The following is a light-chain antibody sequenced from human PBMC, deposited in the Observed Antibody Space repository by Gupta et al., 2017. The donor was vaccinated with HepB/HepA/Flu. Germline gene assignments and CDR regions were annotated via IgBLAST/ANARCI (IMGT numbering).Light chain of an antibody. CDR3: QQYGSSLLT. Sequence: EIVLTQSPGTLSLSPGERATLSCRASQSVSSNYLAWYQQKPGQAPRLLIYGASIRATGIPDRFSGSGSGTDFTLTISRLEPEDFAVYYCQQYGSSLLTFGGGTKVDIK. J-gene: IGKJ4*01. V-gene: IGKV3-20*01. CDR2: GAS. CDR1: QSVSSNY.